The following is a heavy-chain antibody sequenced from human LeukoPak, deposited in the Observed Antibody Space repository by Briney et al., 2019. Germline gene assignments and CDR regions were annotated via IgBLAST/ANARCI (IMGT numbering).Heavy chain of an antibody. CDR1: GGSISSYY. D-gene: IGHD1-26*01. V-gene: IGHV4-4*09. CDR2: IYTSGST. J-gene: IGHJ4*02. CDR3: ARGAKRELPYYFDY. Sequence: SETLSLTCTVSGGSISSYYWSWIRQPPGKGLEWNGYIYTSGSTNYNPSLKGRVTISVDTSKNQFSLKLSSVTAADTAVYYCARGAKRELPYYFDYWGQGTLVTVSS.